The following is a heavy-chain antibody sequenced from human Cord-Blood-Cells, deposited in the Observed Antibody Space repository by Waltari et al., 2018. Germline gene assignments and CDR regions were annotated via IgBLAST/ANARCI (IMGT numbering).Heavy chain of an antibody. CDR1: GGSISSSSYY. CDR2: IYYSGST. J-gene: IGHJ3*02. V-gene: IGHV4-39*01. D-gene: IGHD3-10*01. CDR3: ARRMVTGSYYLAFDI. Sequence: QLQLQESGPGLVKPSETVSLTCTVSGGSISSSSYYWGWIRQPPGKGLEWIGSIYYSGSTYYNPSLKSRVTISVDTSKNQFSLKLSSVTAADTAVYYCARRMVTGSYYLAFDIWGQGTMVTVSS.